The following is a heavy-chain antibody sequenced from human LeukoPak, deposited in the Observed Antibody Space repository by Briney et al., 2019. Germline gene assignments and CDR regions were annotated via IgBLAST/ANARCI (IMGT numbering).Heavy chain of an antibody. CDR1: GFTFSSYA. Sequence: PGGFLRLSCAASGFTFSSYAMHWVRQAPGKGLEWVAVISYDGSNKYYADSVKGRFTISRDNSKNTLYLQMNSLRAEDTAVYYCARSVANLDYWGQGTLVTVSS. D-gene: IGHD5-12*01. CDR3: ARSVANLDY. J-gene: IGHJ4*02. V-gene: IGHV3-30-3*01. CDR2: ISYDGSNK.